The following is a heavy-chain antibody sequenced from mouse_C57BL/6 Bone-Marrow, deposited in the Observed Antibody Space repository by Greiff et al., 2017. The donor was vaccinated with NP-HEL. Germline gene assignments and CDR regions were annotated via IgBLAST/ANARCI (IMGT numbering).Heavy chain of an antibody. CDR2: IDPSDSYT. V-gene: IGHV1-69*01. CDR1: GYTFTSYW. CDR3: AREGYYDYARFAY. Sequence: QVQLQQPGAELVMPGASVKMSCKSSGYTFTSYWMHWVKQRPGQGLEWIGEIDPSDSYTTYNQKFNVKSTLTVDKSSSTAYMQLSSLTSEDSAVYYCAREGYYDYARFAYWGQGTLVTVSA. J-gene: IGHJ3*01. D-gene: IGHD2-4*01.